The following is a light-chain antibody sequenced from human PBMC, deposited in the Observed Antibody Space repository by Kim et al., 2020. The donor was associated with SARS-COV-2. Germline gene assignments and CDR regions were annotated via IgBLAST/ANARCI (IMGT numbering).Light chain of an antibody. J-gene: IGLJ1*01. Sequence: SFELTQDPAVSVALGQTVRITCQGDSLRRYYASWYQQKPGQAPVFVIYGKSNRPSGIPDRFSGSSSGNTASMTIAGAQAEDEADYYCNSRDSSGNSYVFGNGTKVTVL. V-gene: IGLV3-19*01. CDR3: NSRDSSGNSYV. CDR1: SLRRYY. CDR2: GKS.